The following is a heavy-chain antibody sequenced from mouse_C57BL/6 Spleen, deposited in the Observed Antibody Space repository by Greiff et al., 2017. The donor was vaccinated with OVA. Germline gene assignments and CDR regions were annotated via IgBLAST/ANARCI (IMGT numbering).Heavy chain of an antibody. D-gene: IGHD1-1*02. CDR1: GYTFTDYY. Sequence: QVQLQQSGAELVRPGASVKLSCKASGYTFTDYYINWVKQRPGQGLEWIARIYPGSGNTYYNEKFKGKATLTAEKSSSTAYMQLSSLTSEDSAVYFCARRGGLNYFDYWGQGTTLTVSS. J-gene: IGHJ2*01. V-gene: IGHV1-76*01. CDR2: IYPGSGNT. CDR3: ARRGGLNYFDY.